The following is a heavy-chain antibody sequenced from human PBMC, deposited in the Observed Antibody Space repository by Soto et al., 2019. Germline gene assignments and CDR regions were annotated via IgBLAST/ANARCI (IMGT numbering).Heavy chain of an antibody. CDR3: ARLRRGY. J-gene: IGHJ4*02. Sequence: QVQLQQWGAGLLKPSETLSLTCAVYGGSFSGYYWSWIRQPPGKGLEWIGEINHSGSTNYNPSLKSRVTISVDTSKYQFSLMLSSVTAADTAVYYCARLRRGYWGQGTLVTVSS. V-gene: IGHV4-34*01. D-gene: IGHD3-10*01. CDR1: GGSFSGYY. CDR2: INHSGST.